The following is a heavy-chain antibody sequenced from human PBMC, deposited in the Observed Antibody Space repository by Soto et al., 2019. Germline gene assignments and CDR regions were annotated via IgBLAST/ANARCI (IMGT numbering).Heavy chain of an antibody. J-gene: IGHJ3*02. CDR1: GFTFTTYW. CDR2: IRPDGSEK. V-gene: IGHV3-7*04. D-gene: IGHD3-22*01. Sequence: EVQLVESGGGLVQPGGSLRLSCAASGFTFTTYWMSWVRQAPGKGLEWVANIRPDGSEKWYVDSVKGRFTISRDNAKKSLYLQMRSLRADDTAVYYCARGDYHDTDGNFSDDFDIWGQGTMVTVSS. CDR3: ARGDYHDTDGNFSDDFDI.